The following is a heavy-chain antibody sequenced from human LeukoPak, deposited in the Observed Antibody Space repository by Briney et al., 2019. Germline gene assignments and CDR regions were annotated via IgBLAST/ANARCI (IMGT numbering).Heavy chain of an antibody. J-gene: IGHJ4*02. CDR1: GLTLSGYW. CDR3: ARDSDLSGYSFFEY. V-gene: IGHV3-74*01. Sequence: PGGSLRLSCAASGLTLSGYWMHWVRQVPGKGLVWVSRIKTDGSRTSYADSVRGRFTISRDNAKNTLYLQMNSLRAEDTAVYFCARDSDLSGYSFFEYWGLGSLVTVSS. CDR2: IKTDGSRT. D-gene: IGHD3-22*01.